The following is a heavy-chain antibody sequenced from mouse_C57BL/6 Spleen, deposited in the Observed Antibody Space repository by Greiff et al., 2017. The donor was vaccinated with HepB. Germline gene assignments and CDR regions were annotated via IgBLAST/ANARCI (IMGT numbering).Heavy chain of an antibody. CDR1: GFNIKDYY. J-gene: IGHJ1*03. CDR2: IDPEDGDT. CDR3: TTCTYGNSWYFDV. Sequence: EVQLQQSGAELVRPGASVKLSCTASGFNIKDYYMHWVKQRPEQGLEWIGRIDPEDGDTEYAPKFQGKATMTADTSSNTAYLQLSSLTSEDTAVYYCTTCTYGNSWYFDVWGTGTTVTVSS. V-gene: IGHV14-1*01. D-gene: IGHD2-1*01.